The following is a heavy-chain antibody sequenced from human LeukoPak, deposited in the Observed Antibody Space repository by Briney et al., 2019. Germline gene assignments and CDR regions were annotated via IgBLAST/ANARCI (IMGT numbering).Heavy chain of an antibody. CDR1: GFTFSSYA. D-gene: IGHD3-16*02. CDR2: ISGSGGST. J-gene: IGHJ5*02. V-gene: IGHV3-23*01. CDR3: ACRDDYVWGSYRNWFDP. Sequence: GGSLRLSCAASGFTFSSYAMSWVRQAPGKGLEWVSAISGSGGSTYYADSAKGRFTISRDNSKNTLYQQMNSLRAEDTAVYYCACRDDYVWGSYRNWFDPWGQGTLVTVSS.